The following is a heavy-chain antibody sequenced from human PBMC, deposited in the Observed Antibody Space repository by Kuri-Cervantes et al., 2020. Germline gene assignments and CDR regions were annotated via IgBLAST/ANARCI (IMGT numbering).Heavy chain of an antibody. V-gene: IGHV4-59*12. CDR3: ATAVPFGY. CDR2: IYYSGST. J-gene: IGHJ4*02. CDR1: GGSISSYY. Sequence: GSLRLSCTVSGGSISSYYWSWIRQPPGKGLEWIGYIYYSGSTNYNPSLKSRITLSVDTSKNQFSLKLSAVTAADTAVYYCATAVPFGYWGQGTPVTVSS.